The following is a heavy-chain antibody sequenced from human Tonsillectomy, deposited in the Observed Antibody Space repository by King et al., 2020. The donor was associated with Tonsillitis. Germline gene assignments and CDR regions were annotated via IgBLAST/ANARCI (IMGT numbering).Heavy chain of an antibody. V-gene: IGHV4-59*08. J-gene: IGHJ4*02. CDR1: GGSISSYY. Sequence: VQLQESGPGLVKPSETLSLTCSVSGGSISSYYWSWFRQPPGQGPEWIWYMYYIDVTDYTPSLESRATISADTSKNQFSLQLSSLTAADTAVYYFARHLASYGDALDSWGQGTLVTVSS. CDR3: ARHLASYGDALDS. D-gene: IGHD4-17*01. CDR2: MYYIDVT.